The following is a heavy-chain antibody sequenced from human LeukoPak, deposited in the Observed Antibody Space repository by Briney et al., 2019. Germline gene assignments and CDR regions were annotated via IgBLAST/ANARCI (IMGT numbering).Heavy chain of an antibody. V-gene: IGHV1-69*06. D-gene: IGHD2-2*01. Sequence: GASVKVSCKASGYTFTSYYMHWVRQAPGQGLEWMGGIIPIFGTANYAQKFQGRVTITADKSTSTAYMELSSLRSEDTAVYYCARFPGYCSSTSCYQPNWFDPWGQGTLVTVSS. CDR3: ARFPGYCSSTSCYQPNWFDP. CDR2: IIPIFGTA. J-gene: IGHJ5*02. CDR1: GYTFTSYY.